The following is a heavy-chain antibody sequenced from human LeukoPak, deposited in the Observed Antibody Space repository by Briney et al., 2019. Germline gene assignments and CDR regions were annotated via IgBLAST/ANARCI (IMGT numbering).Heavy chain of an antibody. D-gene: IGHD6-6*01. CDR3: ARVVVSSSSDYFDY. CDR2: TSYDESNK. V-gene: IGHV3-30*04. Sequence: PGGSLRLSCAASGFTFSNYAMHWVRQAPGKGLEWVAVTSYDESNKYYADSVKGRFTISRDNSKKTLYLQMNSLRGEDTAVYCCARVVVSSSSDYFDYWGQGTLVIVSS. CDR1: GFTFSNYA. J-gene: IGHJ4*02.